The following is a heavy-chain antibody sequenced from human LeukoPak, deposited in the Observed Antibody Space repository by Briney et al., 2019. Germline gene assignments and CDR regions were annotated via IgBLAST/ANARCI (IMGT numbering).Heavy chain of an antibody. CDR2: ISGSGGST. J-gene: IGHJ4*02. D-gene: IGHD6-13*01. CDR1: GFTFSSYA. V-gene: IGHV3-23*01. CDR3: AKSPDSWYQFDY. Sequence: PGGSLRLSCAASGFTFSSYAMSWVRQAPGKGLEWVSAISGSGGSTYYADSVKGRFTISRDNSKNTLYLQMNSLRAEDPAVYYCAKSPDSWYQFDYWGRGTLVTVSS.